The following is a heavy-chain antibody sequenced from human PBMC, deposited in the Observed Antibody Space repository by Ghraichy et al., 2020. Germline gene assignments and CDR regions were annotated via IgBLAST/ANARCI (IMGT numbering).Heavy chain of an antibody. Sequence: GGSLRLSCAASGFTFSSYSMNWVRQAPGKGLEWVSYISSSSSTIYYADSVKGRFTISRDNAKNSLYLQMNSLRDEDTAVYYCARDQPSKSVQSIGGYNPRYYYYGMDVWGQGTTVTVSS. CDR2: ISSSSSTI. D-gene: IGHD3-22*01. V-gene: IGHV3-48*02. CDR3: ARDQPSKSVQSIGGYNPRYYYYGMDV. J-gene: IGHJ6*02. CDR1: GFTFSSYS.